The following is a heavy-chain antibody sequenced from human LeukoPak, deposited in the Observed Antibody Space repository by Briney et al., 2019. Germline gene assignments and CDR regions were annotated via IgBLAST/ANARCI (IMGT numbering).Heavy chain of an antibody. CDR1: GYSISSGYY. Sequence: SETLSLTCTVSGYSISSGYYWGWIRPPPGKGLEWIGSIYHSGSTYYNPSLKSRVTISVDTSNNQFSLKLSSVTAADTAVYYCARPATSSTGAFDIWGQGTMVTVSS. CDR3: ARPATSSTGAFDI. V-gene: IGHV4-38-2*02. CDR2: IYHSGST. J-gene: IGHJ3*02. D-gene: IGHD4-11*01.